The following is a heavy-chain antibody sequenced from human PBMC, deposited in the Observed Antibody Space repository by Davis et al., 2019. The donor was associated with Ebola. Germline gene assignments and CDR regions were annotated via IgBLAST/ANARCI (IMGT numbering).Heavy chain of an antibody. CDR2: IVVGSGNT. Sequence: SVKVSCKASGFTFTSSAVQWVRQARGQRLEWIGWIVVGSGNTNYAQKFQERVTITRDMSTSTAYMELSSLRSEDTAVYYCASPYSGSYTSGDAFDIWGQGTMVTVSS. D-gene: IGHD1-26*01. CDR1: GFTFTSSA. J-gene: IGHJ3*02. V-gene: IGHV1-58*01. CDR3: ASPYSGSYTSGDAFDI.